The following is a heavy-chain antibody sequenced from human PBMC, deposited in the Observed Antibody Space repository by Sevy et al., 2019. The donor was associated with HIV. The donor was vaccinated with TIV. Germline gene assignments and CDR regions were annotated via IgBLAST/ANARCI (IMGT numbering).Heavy chain of an antibody. CDR2: IYTGGGT. CDR1: GFIVTSHY. Sequence: GGSLRLSCAASGFIVTSHYMAWVRQAPGKGLEWVSSIYTGGGTYYADSVKGRFTISRDNSKNTLYIQMNSLSAEDTAFYYCARVPRYDEPYYFDYWGQGALVTVSS. V-gene: IGHV3-53*01. D-gene: IGHD3-3*01. CDR3: ARVPRYDEPYYFDY. J-gene: IGHJ4*02.